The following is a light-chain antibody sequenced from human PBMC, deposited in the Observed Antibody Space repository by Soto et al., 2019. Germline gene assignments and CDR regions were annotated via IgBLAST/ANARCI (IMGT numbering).Light chain of an antibody. CDR2: DAS. Sequence: EIVLTQSPATLSLSPGERATLSCRASQSVSTYLAWYQQKPGQALRLLIYDASNRATGIPARFSGSGSGTDFTLTISSLEPEDFAVYYCQQRTNWPPITVAQGTRLEIK. CDR3: QQRTNWPPIT. V-gene: IGKV3-11*01. J-gene: IGKJ5*01. CDR1: QSVSTY.